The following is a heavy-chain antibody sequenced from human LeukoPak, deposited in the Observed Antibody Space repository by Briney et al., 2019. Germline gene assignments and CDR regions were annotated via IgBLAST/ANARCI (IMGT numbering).Heavy chain of an antibody. Sequence: GSLRLSCAASGFRFNVHTMHWVRQAPGKGLEWVSLISADSGTTFSADSVKGRFTISRDNSRNSLFLQMHSLSTDDTGSYYCAKDIQDFVGVRHYYYYYIDVWGKGTTVTVSS. CDR3: AKDIQDFVGVRHYYYYYIDV. D-gene: IGHD3-10*01. V-gene: IGHV3-43*02. CDR1: GFRFNVHT. J-gene: IGHJ6*03. CDR2: ISADSGTT.